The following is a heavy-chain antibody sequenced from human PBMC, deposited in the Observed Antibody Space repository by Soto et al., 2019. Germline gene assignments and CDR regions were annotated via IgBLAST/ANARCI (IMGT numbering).Heavy chain of an antibody. CDR2: IIPIFGTA. Sequence: QVQLVQSGAEVKKPGSSVKVSCKASGGTFSSYAISWVRQAPGQGLEWMGGIIPIFGTANYAQKFQGRVTLTADEYTSTAYMELSRLRSDDTAVYYCARDRRSSSSVEGVDYWGQGTLVTVS. J-gene: IGHJ4*02. V-gene: IGHV1-69*12. CDR1: GGTFSSYA. D-gene: IGHD6-6*01. CDR3: ARDRRSSSSVEGVDY.